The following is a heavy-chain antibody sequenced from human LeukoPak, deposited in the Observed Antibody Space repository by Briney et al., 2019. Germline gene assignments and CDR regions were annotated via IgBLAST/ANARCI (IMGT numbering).Heavy chain of an antibody. Sequence: GGSLRLSCEASGFTFNSYWTTWVRQAPGKGLEWVADINEDGSKIYYVDSVKGRFTISRDNAKDSLSLHLNTLRAEDTAVYYCARWSYVSGSWFLDYWGQGTLVSVSS. CDR2: INEDGSKI. CDR3: ARWSYVSGSWFLDY. J-gene: IGHJ4*02. D-gene: IGHD3-10*01. CDR1: GFTFNSYW. V-gene: IGHV3-7*05.